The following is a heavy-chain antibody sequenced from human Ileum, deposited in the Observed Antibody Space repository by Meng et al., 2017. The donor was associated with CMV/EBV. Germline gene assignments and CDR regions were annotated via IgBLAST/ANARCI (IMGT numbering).Heavy chain of an antibody. CDR3: ARGRYSYGYNY. D-gene: IGHD5-18*01. V-gene: IGHV4-34*01. CDR2: INHSGST. J-gene: IGHJ4*02. Sequence: SETLSLTCAVHGGSFSGYYWSWIRQPPGKGLNWIGEINHSGSTNYNPSLKSRVTISVDTSKNQFSLKLSSVTAADTAVYYCARGRYSYGYNYWGQGTLVTVSS. CDR1: GGSFSGYY.